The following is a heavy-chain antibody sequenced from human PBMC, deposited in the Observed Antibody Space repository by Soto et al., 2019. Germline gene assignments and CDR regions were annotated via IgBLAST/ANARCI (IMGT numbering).Heavy chain of an antibody. CDR3: AKDRAYSSNGPSGPFNH. V-gene: IGHV3-30*18. J-gene: IGHJ4*02. Sequence: QVQLVESGGGVVQPGRSLRLSCVASGFTFSSYGLHWVHQAPGKGLEWVAVISYDGSNNYYADSVKGRFTISRDNSKNTLYVQVNSLKAGDTAVYYGAKDRAYSSNGPSGPFNHWGQGTLISVSS. CDR2: ISYDGSNN. D-gene: IGHD6-13*01. CDR1: GFTFSSYG.